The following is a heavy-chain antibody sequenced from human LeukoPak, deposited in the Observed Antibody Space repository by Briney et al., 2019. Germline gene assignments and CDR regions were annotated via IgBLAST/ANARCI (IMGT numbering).Heavy chain of an antibody. J-gene: IGHJ4*02. Sequence: SQTLSLTCAISGDSVSSNSAAWNWIRQSPSRGLEWLGMTYYRSKWYNDYAVSVESRITINLDTSKNQFSLRLSSVTAADTAVYFCARGILRDYYDSSGFYHRGGVGYWGQGTLVTVSS. CDR2: TYYRSKWYN. D-gene: IGHD3-22*01. CDR3: ARGILRDYYDSSGFYHRGGVGY. V-gene: IGHV6-1*01. CDR1: GDSVSSNSAA.